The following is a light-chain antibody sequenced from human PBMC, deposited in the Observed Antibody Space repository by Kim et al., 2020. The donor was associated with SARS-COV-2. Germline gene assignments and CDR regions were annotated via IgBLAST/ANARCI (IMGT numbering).Light chain of an antibody. V-gene: IGLV2-14*03. CDR2: DVS. Sequence: PGQSITVACTGTSSDVGGYNDVSWYQQHPGKAPKLMIYDVSNRPSGVSNRFSGSKSGNTASLTISGLQAEDEADYYCSSYTSSSKVFGTGTKVTVL. CDR3: SSYTSSSKV. J-gene: IGLJ1*01. CDR1: SSDVGGYND.